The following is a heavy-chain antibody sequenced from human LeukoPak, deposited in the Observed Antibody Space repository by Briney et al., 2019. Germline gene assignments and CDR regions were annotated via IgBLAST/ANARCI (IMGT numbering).Heavy chain of an antibody. V-gene: IGHV4-59*01. CDR2: VYYNGST. CDR1: GGPISSYC. D-gene: IGHD3-10*01. J-gene: IGHJ5*02. CDR3: ARSRDMIRGYWFDH. Sequence: SETLSLTCTVSGGPISSYCWTWIRQPPGKGLEWIGYVYYNGSTNYNPSLKSRVTISLDTSRTQFSLRLSSVTAADTAVYYCARSRDMIRGYWFDHWGQGTLVTVSS.